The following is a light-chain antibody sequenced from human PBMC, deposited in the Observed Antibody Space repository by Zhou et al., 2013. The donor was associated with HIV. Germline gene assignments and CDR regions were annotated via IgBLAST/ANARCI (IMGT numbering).Light chain of an antibody. CDR1: QTIGSH. CDR2: AAS. V-gene: IGKV1-39*01. Sequence: DIQMTQSPSSLSASVGDRVTITCRASQTIGSHLNWYQQKPGKAPKLLIYAASSLQSGVPSRFSGSGSGTDFTLTISSLQPEDFATYYCQQYSSYPFTFGPGTKVDIK. J-gene: IGKJ3*01. CDR3: QQYSSYPFT.